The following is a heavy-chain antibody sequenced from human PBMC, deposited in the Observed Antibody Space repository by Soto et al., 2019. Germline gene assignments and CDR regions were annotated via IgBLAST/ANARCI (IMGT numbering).Heavy chain of an antibody. J-gene: IGHJ5*02. CDR3: ARSTIFGVVIKDWFDP. Sequence: GGSLRLSCAASGFTFSSYSMNWVRQAPGKGLEWVSSISSSSSYIYYADSVKGRFTISRDNAKNSLYLQMNSLRAEDTAVYYCARSTIFGVVIKDWFDPWGQGTLVTVSA. CDR1: GFTFSSYS. V-gene: IGHV3-21*01. CDR2: ISSSSSYI. D-gene: IGHD3-3*01.